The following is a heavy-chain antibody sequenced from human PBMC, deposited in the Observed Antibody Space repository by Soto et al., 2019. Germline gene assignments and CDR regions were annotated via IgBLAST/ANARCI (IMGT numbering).Heavy chain of an antibody. J-gene: IGHJ4*02. CDR1: GYTFTSYA. D-gene: IGHD3-10*01. Sequence: QVQLVQSGAEVKKPGASVKVSCKASGYTFTSYAMHWARQAPGQGLEWMGWINAGNGNTKYSQKFQGRVTITRDTSASTAYMELSSLRSEDTAVYYCARGSGLTYFDYWGQGTLVTVSS. CDR3: ARGSGLTYFDY. V-gene: IGHV1-3*01. CDR2: INAGNGNT.